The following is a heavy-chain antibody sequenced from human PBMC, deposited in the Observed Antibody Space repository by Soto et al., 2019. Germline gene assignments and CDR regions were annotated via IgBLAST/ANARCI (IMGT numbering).Heavy chain of an antibody. J-gene: IGHJ6*02. D-gene: IGHD2-2*01. CDR1: GFNFNNYN. V-gene: IGHV3-30*03. CDR2: VSYERNNK. Sequence: GGSLRLSCAASGFNFNNYNLHWVRRAPGKGLEWVAVVSYERNNKYYGDSVKGRFTISKDESKTTVFLEMTDLRSDDTATYYCARAGSNTCQTYSCQYYGMDVWGLGTTVPVYS. CDR3: ARAGSNTCQTYSCQYYGMDV.